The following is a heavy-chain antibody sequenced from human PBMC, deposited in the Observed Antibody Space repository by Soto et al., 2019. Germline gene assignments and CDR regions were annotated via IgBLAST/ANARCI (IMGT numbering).Heavy chain of an antibody. V-gene: IGHV2-5*01. CDR2: IYWNDDK. CDR3: AQSHSFYDSRGPLI. D-gene: IGHD3-22*01. CDR1: GFSLSSSGVG. Sequence: SGPTLVNPTQTLTLTCTFSGFSLSSSGVGVGWIRQPPGKALEWLALIYWNDDKRYSPSLKSRLSITKDTSKNQVVLTMTNMDPVDTATYYCAQSHSFYDSRGPLIWGKGTMVTVSS. J-gene: IGHJ3*02.